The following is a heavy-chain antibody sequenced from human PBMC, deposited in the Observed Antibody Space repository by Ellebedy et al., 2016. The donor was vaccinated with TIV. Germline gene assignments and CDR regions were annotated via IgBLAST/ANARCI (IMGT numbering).Heavy chain of an antibody. V-gene: IGHV3-33*01. CDR1: GFIFSNYG. CDR3: ARDRHVDRGDCLGY. D-gene: IGHD2-21*02. Sequence: PGGSLRLSCEASGFIFSNYGMHWVRQAPGTGLEWVSFIWYDGGNKYYTDSVKGRFTMSRDNIKDTLYLQMNNLGAEDTAVYYCARDRHVDRGDCLGYWGQGTLVTVSS. J-gene: IGHJ4*02. CDR2: IWYDGGNK.